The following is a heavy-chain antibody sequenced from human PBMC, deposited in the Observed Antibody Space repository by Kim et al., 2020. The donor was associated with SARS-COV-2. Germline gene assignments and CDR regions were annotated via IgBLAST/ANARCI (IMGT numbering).Heavy chain of an antibody. J-gene: IGHJ2*01. V-gene: IGHV4-59*08. CDR3: ARRMDGYNSRPFRYFDL. D-gene: IGHD5-12*01. CDR2: IYYSGTT. Sequence: SETLSLTCSVSGGSISSHYWSWIRQPPGKGLDWIGDIYYSGTTNYNPSLKRRVIISIDTSKNQFSLRLSSVTAADTALYYCARRMDGYNSRPFRYFDLWGRGTLVTVSS. CDR1: GGSISSHY.